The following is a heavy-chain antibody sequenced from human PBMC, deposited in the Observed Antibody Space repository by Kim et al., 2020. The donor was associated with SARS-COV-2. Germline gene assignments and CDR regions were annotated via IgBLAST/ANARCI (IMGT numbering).Heavy chain of an antibody. CDR2: IYSGGSST. CDR3: AKDRVYGYCSGGSCRREKKGGCYYGMDV. V-gene: IGHV3-23*03. J-gene: IGHJ6*02. Sequence: GGSLRLSCAASGFTFSSYAMSWVRQAPGKGLEWVSVIYSGGSSTYYADSVKGRFTISRDNSKNTLYLQMNSLRAEDTAVYYCAKDRVYGYCSGGSCRREKKGGCYYGMDVCGRGTTVTVSS. D-gene: IGHD2-15*01. CDR1: GFTFSSYA.